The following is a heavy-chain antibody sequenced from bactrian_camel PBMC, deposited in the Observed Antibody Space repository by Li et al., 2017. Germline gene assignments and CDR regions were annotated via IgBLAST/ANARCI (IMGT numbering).Heavy chain of an antibody. CDR1: GFTFSSTG. CDR3: AKGAVPNDFGY. V-gene: IGHV3S40*01. CDR2: ISSGDGDT. J-gene: IGHJ6*01. Sequence: VQLVESGGDLVQPGGSLRLSCAASGFTFSSTGMSWVRQAPGKGLEWVSAISSGDGDTYLADSVKGRFTISRDNAKNTLYLQMNSLKSEDTALYYCAKGAVPNDFGYWGQGTQVTVS.